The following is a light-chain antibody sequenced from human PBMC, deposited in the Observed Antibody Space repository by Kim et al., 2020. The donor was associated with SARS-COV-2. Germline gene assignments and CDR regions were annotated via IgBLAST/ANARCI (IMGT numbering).Light chain of an antibody. Sequence: GQSNTISCTGTSSDVGGYNYVSWYQQHPGKAPKFMIYDVSKRPSGVSNRFSGSKSGNTASLTISGLQAEDEADYYCSSYTSSSTLVFGGGTQLTVL. V-gene: IGLV2-14*04. J-gene: IGLJ2*01. CDR3: SSYTSSSTLV. CDR1: SSDVGGYNY. CDR2: DVS.